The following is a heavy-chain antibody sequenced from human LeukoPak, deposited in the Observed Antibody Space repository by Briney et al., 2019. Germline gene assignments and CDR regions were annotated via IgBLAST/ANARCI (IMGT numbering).Heavy chain of an antibody. CDR2: IWYDGSNK. D-gene: IGHD3-3*01. Sequence: PGRSLRLSCAASGFTFSSYGMHWVRQAPGKGLEWVAVIWYDGSNKYYADSVKGRFTISRDNSKNTLYPQMNSLRAEDTAVYYCARRNQYYDFWSGYYDGDYFDYWGQGTLVTVSS. J-gene: IGHJ4*02. CDR1: GFTFSSYG. CDR3: ARRNQYYDFWSGYYDGDYFDY. V-gene: IGHV3-33*01.